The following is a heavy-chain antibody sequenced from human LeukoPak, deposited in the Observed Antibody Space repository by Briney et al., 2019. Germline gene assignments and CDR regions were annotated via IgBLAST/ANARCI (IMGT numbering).Heavy chain of an antibody. D-gene: IGHD2-2*02. CDR3: ATVCPGGTSCYTSGWFDP. Sequence: ASVKVSCKVSGYTLTELSMHWVRQAPGKGLEWMGGFDPEDGETIYAQKFQGRVTMTEDTSTDTAYMELSSLRSEDTAVYYCATVCPGGTSCYTSGWFDPWGQGTLVTVSS. V-gene: IGHV1-24*01. J-gene: IGHJ5*02. CDR1: GYTLTELS. CDR2: FDPEDGET.